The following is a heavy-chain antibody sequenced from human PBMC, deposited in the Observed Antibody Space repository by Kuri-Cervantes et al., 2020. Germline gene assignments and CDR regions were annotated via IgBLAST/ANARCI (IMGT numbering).Heavy chain of an antibody. D-gene: IGHD3-9*01. J-gene: IGHJ6*02. V-gene: IGHV3-30*18. CDR3: AKDIVALLTGPYYYYGMDV. CDR1: GFTFSSYG. Sequence: GGSLRLSCAASGFTFSSYGMHWVRQAPGKGLEWVAVISYDGSNKYYADSVEGRFTISRDNSKNTLYLQMNSLRAEDTAVYYCAKDIVALLTGPYYYYGMDVWGQGTTVTVSS. CDR2: ISYDGSNK.